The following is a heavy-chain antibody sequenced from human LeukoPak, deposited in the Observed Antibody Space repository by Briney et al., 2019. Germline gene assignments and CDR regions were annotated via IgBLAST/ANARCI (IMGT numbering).Heavy chain of an antibody. J-gene: IGHJ4*02. V-gene: IGHV3-30-3*01. D-gene: IGHD4-17*01. CDR3: ARDAGGSTVTTSDFDY. Sequence: PGGSLRLSCAASGFTFSSYAMHWVRQAPGKRLEWVAVISYDGSNKYYADSVKGRFTISRDNSKNTLYLQMNSLRAEDTAVYYCARDAGGSTVTTSDFDYWGQGTLVTVSS. CDR1: GFTFSSYA. CDR2: ISYDGSNK.